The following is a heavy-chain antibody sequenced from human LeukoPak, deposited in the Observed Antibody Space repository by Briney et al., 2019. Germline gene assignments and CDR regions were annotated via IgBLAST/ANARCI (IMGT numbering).Heavy chain of an antibody. CDR1: GYTFTGYY. CDR2: INPNSGGT. CDR3: ARLDYGVGERWFDP. D-gene: IGHD4-17*01. J-gene: IGHJ5*02. V-gene: IGHV1-2*02. Sequence: ASVKVSCKASGYTFTGYYIHWVRQAPGQGLEWMGWINPNSGGTNYAQKFQGRVTMTRDTSISTAYMELSRLRSDDTAVYYCARLDYGVGERWFDPWGQGTLVTVSS.